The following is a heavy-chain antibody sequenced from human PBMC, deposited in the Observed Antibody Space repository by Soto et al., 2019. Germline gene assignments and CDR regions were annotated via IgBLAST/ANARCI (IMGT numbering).Heavy chain of an antibody. CDR1: GYTFTGYY. Sequence: ASVKVSCKASGYTFTGYYMHWVRQAPGQGLEWMGWINPNSGGTNYAQKFQGRVTMTRDTSISTAYMELSRLRSDDTAGYYCARGHGYSSSSVPQFDPWGQGTLVTVSS. D-gene: IGHD6-6*01. V-gene: IGHV1-2*02. J-gene: IGHJ5*02. CDR3: ARGHGYSSSSVPQFDP. CDR2: INPNSGGT.